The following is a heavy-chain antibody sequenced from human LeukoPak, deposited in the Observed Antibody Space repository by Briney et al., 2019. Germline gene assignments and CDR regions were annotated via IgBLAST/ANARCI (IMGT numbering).Heavy chain of an antibody. CDR2: ISWNSGSI. J-gene: IGHJ3*02. Sequence: GGSLRLSCAASGFTFDDYAMHWVRQAPGKGLEWVSGISWNSGSIGYADSVKGRFTISRDNAKNSLYLQMNSLRAEDTALYYCAKDGPTGDAFDIWGQGTMVTVSS. CDR3: AKDGPTGDAFDI. V-gene: IGHV3-9*01. D-gene: IGHD7-27*01. CDR1: GFTFDDYA.